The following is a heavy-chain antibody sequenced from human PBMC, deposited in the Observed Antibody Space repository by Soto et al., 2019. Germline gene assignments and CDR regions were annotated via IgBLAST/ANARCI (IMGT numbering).Heavy chain of an antibody. CDR3: TKALGGYSYAYLPDY. Sequence: PGGSLRLSCAASGFTFSSYAMSWVRQAPGKGLEWVSAVSGTGGTTYYAESVRGRFTVSKDKSTNTLLLQMNSLRAEDTAVYYCTKALGGYSYAYLPDYWAQGTLVTVSS. J-gene: IGHJ4*02. CDR2: VSGTGGTT. D-gene: IGHD5-18*01. V-gene: IGHV3-23*01. CDR1: GFTFSSYA.